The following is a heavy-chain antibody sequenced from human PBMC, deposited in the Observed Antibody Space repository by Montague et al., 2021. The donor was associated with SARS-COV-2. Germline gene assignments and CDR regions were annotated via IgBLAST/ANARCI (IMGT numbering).Heavy chain of an antibody. CDR2: ITSGSSYS. CDR1: GFSFNKYT. J-gene: IGHJ4*02. Sequence: SLRLSCAASGFSFNKYTMIWVRQAPGKGPEWVTWITSGSSYSHYADSVEGRFTISRDNSRDTLYLQMNSLRADDTAVYYCAREEAAIGSPPFDSWGQGTLVIVSS. V-gene: IGHV3-21*04. CDR3: AREEAAIGSPPFDS. D-gene: IGHD6-13*01.